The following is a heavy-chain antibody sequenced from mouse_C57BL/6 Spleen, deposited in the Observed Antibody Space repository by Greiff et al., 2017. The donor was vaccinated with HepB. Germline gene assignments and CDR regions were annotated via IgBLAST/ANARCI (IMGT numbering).Heavy chain of an antibody. V-gene: IGHV1-15*01. Sequence: QVQLQQSGAELVRPGASVTLSCKASGYTFTDYEMHWVKQTPVHGLEWIGAIDPETGGTAYNQKFKGKAILTADKSSSTAYMELRSLTSEDSAVYYCTRRDYYGSSPTEVDYWGQGTTLTVSS. J-gene: IGHJ2*01. CDR1: GYTFTDYE. D-gene: IGHD1-1*01. CDR2: IDPETGGT. CDR3: TRRDYYGSSPTEVDY.